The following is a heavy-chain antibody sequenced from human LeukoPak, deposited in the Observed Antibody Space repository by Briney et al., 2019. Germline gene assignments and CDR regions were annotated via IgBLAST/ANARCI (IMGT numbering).Heavy chain of an antibody. D-gene: IGHD2-2*01. CDR1: GFTFSSHW. J-gene: IGHJ3*02. Sequence: GGSLRLSCTASGFTFSSHWMSWVHQAPGKGLEWVANINLDGSEKYYVDSLMGRFAVSRDNAKNSLYLQINSLRAEDTAVYFCARDSERSSSFAFDIWGQGTMVTVSS. CDR2: INLDGSEK. CDR3: ARDSERSSSFAFDI. V-gene: IGHV3-7*01.